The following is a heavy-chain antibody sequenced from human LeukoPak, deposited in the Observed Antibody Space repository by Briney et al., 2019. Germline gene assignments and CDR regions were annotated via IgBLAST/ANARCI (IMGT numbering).Heavy chain of an antibody. D-gene: IGHD2-2*01. CDR2: IYHSGST. CDR1: GGSISSGGYS. Sequence: SETLSLTCAVSGGSISSGGYSWSWIRQPPGKGLEWIGYIYHSGSTYYNPSLKSRVTISVDRSKNQLSLKLSSVTAADTAVYYCARQVVPAAISGMDVWGKGTTVTVSS. CDR3: ARQVVPAAISGMDV. J-gene: IGHJ6*04. V-gene: IGHV4-30-2*01.